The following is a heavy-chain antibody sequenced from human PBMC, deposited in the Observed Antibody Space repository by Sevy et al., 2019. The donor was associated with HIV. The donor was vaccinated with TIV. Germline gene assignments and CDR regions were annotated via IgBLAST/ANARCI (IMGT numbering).Heavy chain of an antibody. CDR1: GYTFTNYD. J-gene: IGHJ4*02. V-gene: IGHV1-8*01. CDR2: MNPNSGST. D-gene: IGHD6-19*01. Sequence: ASVKVSCKASGYTFTNYDINWLRQATGQGFEWMGWMNPNSGSTGNAQRFQGRVTMTRNTSTGTAYMELSSLRSEDTAVYYCAIITMSGTFDYWGQGTLVTVSS. CDR3: AIITMSGTFDY.